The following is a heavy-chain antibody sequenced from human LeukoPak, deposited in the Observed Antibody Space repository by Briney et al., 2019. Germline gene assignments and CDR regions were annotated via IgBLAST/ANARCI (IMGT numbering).Heavy chain of an antibody. CDR2: ISGSGGST. V-gene: IGHV3-23*01. J-gene: IGHJ4*02. CDR3: AKGKGYYDSSGDYFDY. D-gene: IGHD3-22*01. Sequence: GGSLTLSCAASGFTFSSYAMSWVRQAPGKGLEWVSAISGSGGSTYYADSVKGRFTISRDDSKNTLYLQMNSLRAEDTAVYYCAKGKGYYDSSGDYFDYWGQGTLVTVSS. CDR1: GFTFSSYA.